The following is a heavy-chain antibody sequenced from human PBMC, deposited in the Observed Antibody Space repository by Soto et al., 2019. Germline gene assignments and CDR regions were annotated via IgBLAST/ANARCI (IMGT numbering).Heavy chain of an antibody. D-gene: IGHD3-10*01. CDR1: GYTFTNYP. Sequence: ASVKVSCKAAGYTFTNYPIHWVRQAPVQSLEWMGWISAGSGNSRRFSQSFQGRVTITKDTPASTACWELSSLRSEDTAVYYCAKGSQGSSSLLPPHPYGTDVPGQRTTVHVSS. CDR2: ISAGSGNSR. CDR3: AKGSQGSSSLLPPHPYGTDV. V-gene: IGHV1-3*01. J-gene: IGHJ6*02.